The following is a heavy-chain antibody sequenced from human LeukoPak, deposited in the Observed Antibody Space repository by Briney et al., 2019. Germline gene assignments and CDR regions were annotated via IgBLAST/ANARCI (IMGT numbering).Heavy chain of an antibody. J-gene: IGHJ4*02. CDR3: ARDVNYYGSGTHDY. D-gene: IGHD3-10*01. V-gene: IGHV3-48*01. CDR2: ISGSSNVV. Sequence: GGSLRLSCAASGFTFSGYWMHWVRQAPGKGLVWVSYISGSSNVVDYADSVKGRFTISRDNAKNSLFLQMNSLGAEDTAVYYCARDVNYYGSGTHDYWGQGTLVTVSS. CDR1: GFTFSGYW.